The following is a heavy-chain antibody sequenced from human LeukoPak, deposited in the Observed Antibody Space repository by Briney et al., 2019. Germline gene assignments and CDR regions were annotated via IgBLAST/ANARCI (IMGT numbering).Heavy chain of an antibody. V-gene: IGHV3-9*01. CDR2: ISWNSGSI. D-gene: IGHD6-19*01. J-gene: IGHJ5*02. CDR3: AKGVDSSGWYSPYFDP. CDR1: GFTFDDYA. Sequence: GGSLRLSCAASGFTFDDYAMHWVRQAPGKGLEGVSGISWNSGSIGYADSVKGRFTISRDNAKNSLYLQMNSLRAEDTALYYCAKGVDSSGWYSPYFDPWGQGTLVTVSS.